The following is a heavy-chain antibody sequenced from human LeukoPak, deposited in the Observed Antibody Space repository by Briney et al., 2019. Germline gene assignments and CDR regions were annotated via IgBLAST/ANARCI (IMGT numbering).Heavy chain of an antibody. CDR2: INWNGGST. CDR1: GFTFDDYG. J-gene: IGHJ4*02. CDR3: ARDAYYYDSSGYFPNDY. Sequence: GGSLRLSCAASGFTFDDYGMSWVRQAPGKGLEWVSGINWNGGSTGYADSVKGRFTISRDNAKNSLYLQMNSLRAEDTALYYCARDAYYYDSSGYFPNDYWGQGTLVTVSS. V-gene: IGHV3-20*04. D-gene: IGHD3-22*01.